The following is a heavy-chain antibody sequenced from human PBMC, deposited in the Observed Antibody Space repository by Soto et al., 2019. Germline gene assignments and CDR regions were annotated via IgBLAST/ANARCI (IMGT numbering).Heavy chain of an antibody. CDR2: TTASGATT. V-gene: IGHV3-23*01. CDR1: DFTFGNYA. D-gene: IGHD2-2*01. J-gene: IGHJ6*02. Sequence: PGGSLRLSCAASDFTFGNYAMTWVRQAPGKGLEWVSSTTASGATTYHADSVKGRFTISRDNSKNTLYLQMDSLRADDTAVYFCARDPPIVIVQAADLRGGMDVWGQGTTVTVYS. CDR3: ARDPPIVIVQAADLRGGMDV.